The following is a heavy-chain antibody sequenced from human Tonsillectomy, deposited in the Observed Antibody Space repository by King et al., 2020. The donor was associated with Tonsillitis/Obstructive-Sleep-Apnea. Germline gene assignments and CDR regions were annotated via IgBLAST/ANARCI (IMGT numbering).Heavy chain of an antibody. J-gene: IGHJ5*02. CDR1: GGSISSSNW. D-gene: IGHD2-2*01. V-gene: IGHV4-4*02. CDR3: ASGYCSSTSCFNWFDP. CDR2: IYHSGST. Sequence: PLQESGPGLVKPSGTLSLTCAVYGGSISSSNWWSWVRQPPGRGLEWIGEIYHSGSTNYNPSLKLRVTISVDKSKNQFSLKLSSVTAADTAVYYCASGYCSSTSCFNWFDPWGQGTLVTVSS.